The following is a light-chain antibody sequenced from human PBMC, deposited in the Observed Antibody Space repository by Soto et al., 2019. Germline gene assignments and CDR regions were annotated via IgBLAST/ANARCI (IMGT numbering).Light chain of an antibody. CDR3: QKYNSAPRT. CDR2: AAS. V-gene: IGKV1-27*01. J-gene: IGKJ1*01. Sequence: DIQMTQSPSSLSASVGDRVTITCRASQDINNYLAWYQVQPGKGPKLLIYAASTLQSGVPSRFSGSGSGTDFTLTISSRQPEDVATYFCQKYNSAPRTFGQGTRVEI. CDR1: QDINNY.